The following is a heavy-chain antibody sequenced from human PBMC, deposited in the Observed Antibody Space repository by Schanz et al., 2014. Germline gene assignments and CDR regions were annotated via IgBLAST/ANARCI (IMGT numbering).Heavy chain of an antibody. CDR1: GFRFSAYY. Sequence: QVQLVESGGGLVKPGGSLRLSCAASGFRFSAYYMSWIRQAPGKGLEWISYINPRSSYQCYADSVKGRFTISRDNSKNTLYLQMNSLRAEDTAVYYCAGDRWDWNNAFDIWGQGTMVTVSS. CDR3: AGDRWDWNNAFDI. D-gene: IGHD1-1*01. V-gene: IGHV3-11*06. J-gene: IGHJ3*02. CDR2: INPRSSYQ.